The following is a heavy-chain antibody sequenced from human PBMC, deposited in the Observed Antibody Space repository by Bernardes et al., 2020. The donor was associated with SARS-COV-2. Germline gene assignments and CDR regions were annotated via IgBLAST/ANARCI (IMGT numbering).Heavy chain of an antibody. Sequence: ASVKVSCKASGYTFTSYGISWVRQAPGQGLEWMGWISAYNGNTNYPQKLQGRVTMTTDTSTSTAYMELRSLRSDDTAVYYCARDGTCSSTSCYRGEFYYYYYGMDVWGQGTTVTVSS. J-gene: IGHJ6*02. D-gene: IGHD2-2*01. CDR1: GYTFTSYG. CDR2: ISAYNGNT. V-gene: IGHV1-18*04. CDR3: ARDGTCSSTSCYRGEFYYYYYGMDV.